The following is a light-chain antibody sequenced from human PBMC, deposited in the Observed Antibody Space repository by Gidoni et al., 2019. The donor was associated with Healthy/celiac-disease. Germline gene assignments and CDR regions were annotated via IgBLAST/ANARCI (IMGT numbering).Light chain of an antibody. CDR2: AAS. CDR3: QQLNF. V-gene: IGKV1-9*01. J-gene: IGKJ5*01. CDR1: QGISSY. Sequence: DIQLTQSPSFLSASVGDRVTITCRASQGISSYLAWYQQKPGKAPKLLIYAASTLQSGVPSRFSGSGSGTEFTLTISSLQPEDFATYYCQQLNFFGQXTRLEIK.